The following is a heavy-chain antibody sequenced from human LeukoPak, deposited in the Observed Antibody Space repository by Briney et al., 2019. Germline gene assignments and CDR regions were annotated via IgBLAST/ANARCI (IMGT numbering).Heavy chain of an antibody. CDR2: IYYSGST. D-gene: IGHD3-9*01. Sequence: SETLSLTCTASGGSISSYYWSWIRQPPGKGLEWIGYIYYSGSTNYNPSLKSRVTISVDTSKNQFSLKLSSVTAADTAVYYCARAPRYYDILTGYSLYYFDYWGQGTLVTVSS. J-gene: IGHJ4*02. V-gene: IGHV4-59*01. CDR3: ARAPRYYDILTGYSLYYFDY. CDR1: GGSISSYY.